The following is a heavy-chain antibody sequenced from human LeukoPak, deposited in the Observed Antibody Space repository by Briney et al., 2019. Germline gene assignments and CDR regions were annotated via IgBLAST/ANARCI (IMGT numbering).Heavy chain of an antibody. V-gene: IGHV1-2*02. Sequence: GASVKVSCKASGYTFTGYYMHWVRQAPGQGLEWMGWINPNSGGTNYAQKFQGRVTMTRDTSISTAYMELSRLRSDDTAVYCCARLGIAARPGYYYYGMDVWGQGTTVTVSS. CDR3: ARLGIAARPGYYYYGMDV. J-gene: IGHJ6*02. CDR2: INPNSGGT. D-gene: IGHD6-6*01. CDR1: GYTFTGYY.